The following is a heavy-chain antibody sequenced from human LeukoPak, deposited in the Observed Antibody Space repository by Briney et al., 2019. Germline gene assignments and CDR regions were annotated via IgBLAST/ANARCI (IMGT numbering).Heavy chain of an antibody. CDR3: ARTLKDAYLNAFGY. Sequence: SETLTLTCTVSGGSINSYYWNWLRQPPGKTLEWIGYVSSSGSTNYSPFFKSRLTISLDTSKNQLSLNLRSVTAADTAVYYCARTLKDAYLNAFGYWGQGTLVAVSS. V-gene: IGHV4-59*01. CDR1: GGSINSYY. D-gene: IGHD3-16*01. CDR2: VSSSGST. J-gene: IGHJ4*02.